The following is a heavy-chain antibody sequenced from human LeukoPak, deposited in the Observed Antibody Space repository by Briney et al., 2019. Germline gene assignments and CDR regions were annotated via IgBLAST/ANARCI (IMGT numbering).Heavy chain of an antibody. CDR1: GGTFSSYA. CDR3: ARADTVTMISDY. J-gene: IGHJ4*02. Sequence: ASVKVSCKASGGTFSSYAISWVRQAPGQGLEWMGGIIPIFGTANYAQKFQGRVTITADESTSTAYMGLSSLRSEDTAVYYCARADTVTMISDYWGQGTLVTVSS. D-gene: IGHD4-17*01. V-gene: IGHV1-69*13. CDR2: IIPIFGTA.